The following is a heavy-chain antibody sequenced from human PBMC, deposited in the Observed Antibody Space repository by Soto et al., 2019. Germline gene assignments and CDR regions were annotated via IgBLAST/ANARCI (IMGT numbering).Heavy chain of an antibody. D-gene: IGHD3-9*01. CDR3: ARVRLYYDILTGYYNSLYHHYLLAV. Sequence: SETLSLTCAVYGGSFSGYYWSWIRQPPGKGLEWIGEINHSGSTNYNPSLKSRVTISVDTSKNQFSLKLSSVTAADTAVYYCARVRLYYDILTGYYNSLYHHYLLAVWGQGTTVTVSS. V-gene: IGHV4-34*01. CDR2: INHSGST. CDR1: GGSFSGYY. J-gene: IGHJ6*02.